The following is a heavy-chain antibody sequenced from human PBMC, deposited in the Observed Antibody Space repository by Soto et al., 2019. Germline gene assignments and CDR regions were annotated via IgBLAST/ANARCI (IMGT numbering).Heavy chain of an antibody. CDR1: GFTFSSYS. V-gene: IGHV3-21*01. J-gene: IGHJ4*02. CDR3: ATRGGMYSSGWYRYFDY. Sequence: PGGSLRLSCAASGFTFSSYSMNWVRQAPGKGLEWVSSISSSSSYIYYADSVKGRFTISRDNAKNALYLQMNSLRAEDTAVYYCATRGGMYSSGWYRYFDYWGQGPLVTVS. D-gene: IGHD6-19*01. CDR2: ISSSSSYI.